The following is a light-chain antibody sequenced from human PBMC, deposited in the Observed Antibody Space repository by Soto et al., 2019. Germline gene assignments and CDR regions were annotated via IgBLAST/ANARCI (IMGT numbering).Light chain of an antibody. CDR3: SSNTRSSLYV. J-gene: IGLJ1*01. V-gene: IGLV2-14*01. CDR1: SSDVGGYNY. Sequence: QSALTQPASVSGSPGQSITISCTGTSSDVGGYNYVSWHQQHPGKAPKLMIFEVSYRPSGVSDRFSGSKSGNTASLTISGLQADDEADYYCSSNTRSSLYVFGTGTK. CDR2: EVS.